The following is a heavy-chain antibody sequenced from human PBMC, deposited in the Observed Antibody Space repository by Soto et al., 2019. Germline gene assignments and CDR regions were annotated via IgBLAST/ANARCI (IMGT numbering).Heavy chain of an antibody. J-gene: IGHJ6*02. CDR3: ARWSGSSAVEYYYYYGMDV. D-gene: IGHD6-6*01. CDR1: GYTFTSYG. V-gene: IGHV1-18*01. CDR2: ISAYNGNT. Sequence: ASVKVSCKASGYTFTSYGISWVRQAPGQGLEWMGWISAYNGNTNYAQRLQGRVTMTTDTSTSTAYMELRSLRSDDTAVYYCARWSGSSAVEYYYYYGMDVWGQGTTVTVSS.